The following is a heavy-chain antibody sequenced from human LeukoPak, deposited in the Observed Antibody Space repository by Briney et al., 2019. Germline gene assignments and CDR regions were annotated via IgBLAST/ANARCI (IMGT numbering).Heavy chain of an antibody. CDR2: INHSGST. CDR3: ARGPMAGEVPAARGDHWFDP. CDR1: GGSFSGYY. J-gene: IGHJ5*02. V-gene: IGHV4-34*01. D-gene: IGHD2-2*01. Sequence: SSETLSLTCAVYGGSFSGYYWSWIRQPPGKGLEWIGEINHSGSTNYNPSLKSRVTISVDTSENQFSLKLSSVTAADTAVYYCARGPMAGEVPAARGDHWFDPWGQGTLVTVSS.